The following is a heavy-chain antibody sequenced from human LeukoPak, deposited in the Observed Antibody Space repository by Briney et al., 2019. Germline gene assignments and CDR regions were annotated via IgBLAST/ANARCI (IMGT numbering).Heavy chain of an antibody. CDR2: MNPNSGNT. J-gene: IGHJ4*02. D-gene: IGHD2-2*01. CDR1: GYTFTSYD. V-gene: IGHV1-8*03. CDR3: ARGPYQRYFDY. Sequence: ASVKVSCKASGYTFTSYDINCVRQATGQGLEWMGWMNPNSGNTGYAQKFQGRVIITRYTSISTAYMELSSLRSEDTAVYYCARGPYQRYFDYWGQGTLVTVSS.